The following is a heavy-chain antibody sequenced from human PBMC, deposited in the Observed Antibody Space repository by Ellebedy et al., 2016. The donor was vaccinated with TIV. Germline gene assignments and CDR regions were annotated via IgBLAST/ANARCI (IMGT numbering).Heavy chain of an antibody. CDR2: IFHTGDT. CDR1: GGSISGYY. D-gene: IGHD3-9*01. Sequence: SETLSLTCTVSGGSISGYYWSWIRQPPNKGLEWIGHIFHTGDTSYNSSLQSRISIALDTSKNQFSLTLNSVTAADTAIYHCARFLTSGQSGFAFDIWGHGTTVTVSS. V-gene: IGHV4-59*01. J-gene: IGHJ3*02. CDR3: ARFLTSGQSGFAFDI.